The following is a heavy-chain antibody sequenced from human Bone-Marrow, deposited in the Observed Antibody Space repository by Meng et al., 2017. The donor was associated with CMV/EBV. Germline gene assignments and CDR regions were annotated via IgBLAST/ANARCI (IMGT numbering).Heavy chain of an antibody. J-gene: IGHJ4*02. CDR2: ISSRSTTI. D-gene: IGHD6-6*01. CDR1: GFTFSSYS. CDR3: ARADGSEYSSSSGLGGIDY. V-gene: IGHV3-48*04. Sequence: GESLKISCAASGFTFSSYSINWVRQAPGKGLEWVSYISSRSTTIHYADSVKGRFTVSRDNAKKSLYLQMNSLRAEDTAVYYCARADGSEYSSSSGLGGIDYWGQGTLVTVYS.